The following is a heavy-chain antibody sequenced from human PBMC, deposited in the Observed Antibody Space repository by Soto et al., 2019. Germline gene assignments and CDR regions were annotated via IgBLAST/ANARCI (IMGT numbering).Heavy chain of an antibody. CDR1: GYTFTSYG. J-gene: IGHJ4*02. CDR2: ISAYNGNT. Sequence: ASVKVSCKASGYTFTSYGISWVRQAPGQGLEWMGWISAYNGNTNYAQKLQGRVTMTTDTSTSTAYMELSSVTAADTAVYYCARRDSSGWYSYFDYWGQGALVTVSS. D-gene: IGHD6-19*01. V-gene: IGHV1-18*01. CDR3: ARRDSSGWYSYFDY.